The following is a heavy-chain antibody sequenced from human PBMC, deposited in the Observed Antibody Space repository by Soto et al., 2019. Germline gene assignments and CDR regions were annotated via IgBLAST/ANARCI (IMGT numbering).Heavy chain of an antibody. V-gene: IGHV4-4*02. J-gene: IGHJ6*02. CDR1: GGSISSSNW. Sequence: RSETLSLTCAVSGGSISSSNWWSWVRQPPGKGLEWIGEIYHSGSTNYNPSLKSRVTISVDKSKNQSSLKLSSVTAADTAVYYCARFDYGDYFYYYYGMDVWGQGTTVTVSS. CDR2: IYHSGST. CDR3: ARFDYGDYFYYYYGMDV. D-gene: IGHD4-17*01.